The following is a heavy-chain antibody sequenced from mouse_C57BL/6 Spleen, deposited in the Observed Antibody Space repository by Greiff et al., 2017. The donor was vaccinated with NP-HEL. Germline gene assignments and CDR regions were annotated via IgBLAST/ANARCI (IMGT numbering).Heavy chain of an antibody. CDR3: ARLHYSNSGALYYFDY. J-gene: IGHJ2*01. CDR1: GYTFTSYW. CDR2: IDPNSGGT. V-gene: IGHV1-72*01. D-gene: IGHD2-5*01. Sequence: QVQLQQPGAELVKPGASVKLSCKASGYTFTSYWMHWVKQRPGRGLEWIGRIDPNSGGTKYNEKFKSKATLTVDKPSSTAYMQLSSLTSEDSAVYYCARLHYSNSGALYYFDYWGQGTTLTVSS.